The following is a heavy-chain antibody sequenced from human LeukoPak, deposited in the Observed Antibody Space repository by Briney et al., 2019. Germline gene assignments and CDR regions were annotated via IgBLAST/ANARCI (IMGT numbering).Heavy chain of an antibody. CDR2: FIPIFVAA. Sequence: SVKLSCKASGATVSSYAISWVRQAPGHRLEWRGGFIPIFVAANYAQKFQGRVTITADEATSTAYMELSSLRSEDTAVYYCAGGDGGYCSSTSCYMVSTDYWGQGTLVTVSS. D-gene: IGHD2-2*02. J-gene: IGHJ4*02. CDR1: GATVSSYA. CDR3: AGGDGGYCSSTSCYMVSTDY. V-gene: IGHV1-69*01.